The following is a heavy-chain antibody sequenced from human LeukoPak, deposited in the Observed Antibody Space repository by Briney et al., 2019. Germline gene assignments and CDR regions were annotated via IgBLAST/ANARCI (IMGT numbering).Heavy chain of an antibody. CDR3: AKSPHYYDSTFDY. Sequence: PGRSLRLSCAASGFTFDDYAMHWVRQAPGKGLEWVSGISWNSGSIGYADSVKGRFTISRDNAKKSLYLQMNSLRAEDTALYYCAKSPHYYDSTFDYWGQGTLVTVSS. V-gene: IGHV3-9*01. D-gene: IGHD3-22*01. CDR2: ISWNSGSI. J-gene: IGHJ4*02. CDR1: GFTFDDYA.